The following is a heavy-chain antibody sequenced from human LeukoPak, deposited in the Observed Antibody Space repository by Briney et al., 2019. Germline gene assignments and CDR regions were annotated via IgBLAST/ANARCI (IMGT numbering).Heavy chain of an antibody. Sequence: GGSARLSCAASGFTFSSYAMSWVRQAPGKGLEWVSGSGSGSSTYYADSVKGRFTISRDNSKNTLYLQMNSLRAEDAAVYYCAKDFWSGYYPNYWGQGTMLTVSP. CDR2: SGSGSST. CDR1: GFTFSSYA. CDR3: AKDFWSGYYPNY. J-gene: IGHJ4*02. V-gene: IGHV3-23*01. D-gene: IGHD3-3*01.